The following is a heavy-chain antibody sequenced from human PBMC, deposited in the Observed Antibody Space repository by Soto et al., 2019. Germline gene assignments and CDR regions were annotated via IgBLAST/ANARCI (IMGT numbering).Heavy chain of an antibody. V-gene: IGHV1-69*13. CDR3: ARASDSSSWYGSWFDP. Sequence: GASVKVSFKASGGTFSSYAISWVRQAPGQGLEWMGGIIPIFGTANYAQKFQGRVTITADESTSTAYMELSSLRSEDTAVYYCARASDSSSWYGSWFDPWGQGTLVTVSS. D-gene: IGHD6-13*01. J-gene: IGHJ5*02. CDR1: GGTFSSYA. CDR2: IIPIFGTA.